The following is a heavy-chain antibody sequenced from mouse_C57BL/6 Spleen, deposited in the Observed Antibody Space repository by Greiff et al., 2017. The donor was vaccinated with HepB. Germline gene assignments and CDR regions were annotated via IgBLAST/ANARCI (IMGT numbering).Heavy chain of an antibody. J-gene: IGHJ3*01. V-gene: IGHV1-69*01. Sequence: VQLQQPGAELVMPGASVKLSCKASGYTFTSYWMHWVKQRPGQGLEWIGEIDPSDSYTNYNQKFKGKSTLTVDKSSSTAYMQLSSLTSEDSAVYYCARGHDYDGSSWFAYWGQGTLVTVSA. CDR1: GYTFTSYW. CDR2: IDPSDSYT. D-gene: IGHD2-4*01. CDR3: ARGHDYDGSSWFAY.